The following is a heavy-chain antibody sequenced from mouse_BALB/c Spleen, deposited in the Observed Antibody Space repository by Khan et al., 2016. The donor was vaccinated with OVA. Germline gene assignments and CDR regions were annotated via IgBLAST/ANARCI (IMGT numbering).Heavy chain of an antibody. V-gene: IGHV3-2*02. D-gene: IGHD1-1*01. CDR1: GYSITTDYA. Sequence: EVQLQESGPGLVKPSQSLSLTCTVTGYSITTDYAWNWIRQFPGNKLEWMGYIRYSGNTKYNPSLKSRISITRDTSKNQFFLQLKSVTTEDTARYYWARVYGGDFDYWGQGTTLTVSS. J-gene: IGHJ2*01. CDR2: IRYSGNT. CDR3: ARVYGGDFDY.